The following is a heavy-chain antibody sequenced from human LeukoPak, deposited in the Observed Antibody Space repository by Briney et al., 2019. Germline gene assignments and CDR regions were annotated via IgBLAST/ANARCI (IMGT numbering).Heavy chain of an antibody. CDR3: ARVHWGNYYLNAFDI. J-gene: IGHJ3*02. CDR2: TWYDGSNK. D-gene: IGHD3-10*01. CDR1: GFTFSSYG. Sequence: GGSLRLSCAASGFTFSSYGMHWVRQAPGKGLEWVAVTWYDGSNKYYADSVKGRFTISRDNPKNTLYLQMNSLRVEETAVYYCARVHWGNYYLNAFDIWGQGTMVTVSS. V-gene: IGHV3-33*01.